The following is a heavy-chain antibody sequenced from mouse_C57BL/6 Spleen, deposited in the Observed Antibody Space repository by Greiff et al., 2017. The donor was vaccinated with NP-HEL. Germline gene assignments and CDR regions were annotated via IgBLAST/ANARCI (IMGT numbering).Heavy chain of an antibody. D-gene: IGHD2-1*01. CDR3: ARGDYYGNKLFDY. CDR1: GYTFTSYW. Sequence: VKLKQPGAELVKPGASVKLSCKASGYTFTSYWMHWVKQRPGQGLEWIAMIHPNSGSTNYNEKFKSKATLTVDKSSSTAYMQLSSLTSEDSAVYYCARGDYYGNKLFDYWGQGTTLTVSS. CDR2: IHPNSGST. V-gene: IGHV1-64*01. J-gene: IGHJ2*01.